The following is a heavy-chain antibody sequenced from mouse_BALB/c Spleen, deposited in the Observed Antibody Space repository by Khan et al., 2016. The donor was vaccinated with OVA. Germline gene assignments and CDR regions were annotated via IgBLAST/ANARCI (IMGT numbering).Heavy chain of an antibody. CDR1: GYIFTSYW. CDR3: AREEALYYIDY. CDR2: IYPGTGNT. J-gene: IGHJ2*01. Sequence: VQLVESGTELVRPGASVKLSCKTSGYIFTSYWIHWVKPSSGQGPEWIARIYPGTGNTYYSEKFNHKAPLPAVKSSSTAYMQLSSLKSEDSAVYFCAREEALYYIDYWGQGTTLTVSS. D-gene: IGHD3-2*02. V-gene: IGHV1S132*01.